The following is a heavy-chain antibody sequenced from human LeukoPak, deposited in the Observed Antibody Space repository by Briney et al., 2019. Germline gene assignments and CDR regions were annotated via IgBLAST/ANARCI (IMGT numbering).Heavy chain of an antibody. CDR3: ARNRLRYYYYMDV. CDR1: GGSISSGGYS. D-gene: IGHD5-12*01. V-gene: IGHV4-30-4*07. J-gene: IGHJ6*03. Sequence: SQTLSLTCAVSGGSISSGGYSWSWIRQPPGKGLEWIGYIYYSGSTYYNPSLKSRVTISVDTSKNQFSLKLSSVTAADTAVYYCARNRLRYYYYMDVWGKGTTVTVSS. CDR2: IYYSGST.